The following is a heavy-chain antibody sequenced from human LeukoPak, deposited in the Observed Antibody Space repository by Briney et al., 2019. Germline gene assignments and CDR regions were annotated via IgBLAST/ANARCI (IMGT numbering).Heavy chain of an antibody. D-gene: IGHD1-26*01. J-gene: IGHJ4*02. CDR3: ARAYSGNYGYYFDY. CDR1: GYTFINYY. Sequence: ASVKVSCKASGYTFINYYMHWVRQAPGQGLEWMGIINPRGGSTTYTQKFQGRVTMTRDTSTTTFYMEISSLRSEDTAVYYCARAYSGNYGYYFDYWGQGTLVTVSS. CDR2: INPRGGST. V-gene: IGHV1-46*01.